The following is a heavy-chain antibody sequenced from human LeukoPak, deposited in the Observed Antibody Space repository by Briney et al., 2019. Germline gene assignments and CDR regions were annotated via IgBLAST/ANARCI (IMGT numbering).Heavy chain of an antibody. D-gene: IGHD4-17*01. Sequence: ASVKVSCKASGYTFTGYYMHWVRQAPGQGLEWMGWINPNSGGTNYAQKFQGRVTMTRDTSISTAYMELSRLRSDDTAVYYCARDRSDDYGDYFRAFDIWGQGTMATVSS. CDR2: INPNSGGT. CDR1: GYTFTGYY. J-gene: IGHJ3*02. CDR3: ARDRSDDYGDYFRAFDI. V-gene: IGHV1-2*02.